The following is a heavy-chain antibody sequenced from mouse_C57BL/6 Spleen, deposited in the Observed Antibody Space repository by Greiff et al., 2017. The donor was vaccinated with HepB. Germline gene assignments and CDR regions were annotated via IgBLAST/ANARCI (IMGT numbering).Heavy chain of an antibody. Sequence: EVKVVESGGDLVKPGGSLKLSCAASGFTFSSYGMSWVRQTPDKRLEWVATISSGGSYTNYPDSVKGRFTISRDNAKNTLYLQMSSLKSEDTAMYYCARRDYHDEGAIDYWGQGTSVTVSS. J-gene: IGHJ4*01. CDR3: ARRDYHDEGAIDY. CDR2: ISSGGSYT. V-gene: IGHV5-6*02. D-gene: IGHD1-1*01. CDR1: GFTFSSYG.